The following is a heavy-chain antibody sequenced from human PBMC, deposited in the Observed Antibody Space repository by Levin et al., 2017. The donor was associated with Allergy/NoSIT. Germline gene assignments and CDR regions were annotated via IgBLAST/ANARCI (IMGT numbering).Heavy chain of an antibody. V-gene: IGHV3-73*01. J-gene: IGHJ3*02. CDR2: IRSKANSYAT. CDR1: GFTFRGSA. CDR3: TRHLGDDAFDI. Sequence: LSLTCAASGFTFRGSAMHWVRQASGKGLEWVGRIRSKANSYATAYAASVKGRFTISRDDSKNTAYLQMNSLKTEDTAVYYCTRHLGDDAFDIWGQGTMVTVSS. D-gene: IGHD3-10*01.